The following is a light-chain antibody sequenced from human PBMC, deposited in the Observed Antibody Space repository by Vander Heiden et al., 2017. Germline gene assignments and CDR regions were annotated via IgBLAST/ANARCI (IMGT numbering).Light chain of an antibody. CDR3: YSTDNTGNRSWV. CDR2: DDN. CDR1: TLPRKH. J-gene: IGLJ3*02. Sequence: ELTQPPSVSVSPGQTARITCSGDTLPRKHAFWYQQKSGQAPVLVILDDNKRPSGIPERISCSSSGTIATFIMTGAQVDDEADYDCYSTDNTGNRSWVFGGGTRLTVL. V-gene: IGLV3-10*01.